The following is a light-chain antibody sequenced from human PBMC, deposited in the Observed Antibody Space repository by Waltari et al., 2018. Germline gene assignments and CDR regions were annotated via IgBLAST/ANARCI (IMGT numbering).Light chain of an antibody. CDR3: QQTDTFPRT. Sequence: DIQLTQPPSSAAASVGDTVTITCRASQGISSWLVWYQQKPGKAPKLLIYAASGLPGGVPSRFSGSGSGTDFTLTINSLQPEDFATYYCQQTDTFPRTFGQGTRLEIK. J-gene: IGKJ5*01. CDR2: AAS. CDR1: QGISSW. V-gene: IGKV1-12*01.